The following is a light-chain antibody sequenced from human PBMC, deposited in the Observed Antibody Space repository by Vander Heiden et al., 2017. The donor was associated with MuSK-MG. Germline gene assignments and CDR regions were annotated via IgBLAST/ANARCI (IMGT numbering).Light chain of an antibody. V-gene: IGLV3-1*01. CDR1: KLGDKY. Sequence: SYELTQPPSVSVSPGQTASITCSGDKLGDKYACWYQQKPGQSPVLVIYQDSKRPSGIPELFSGSNSGKTATLTISGTQAMDEDYYYCQAWDSSVVFGGGTKLTVL. CDR2: QDS. CDR3: QAWDSSVV. J-gene: IGLJ2*01.